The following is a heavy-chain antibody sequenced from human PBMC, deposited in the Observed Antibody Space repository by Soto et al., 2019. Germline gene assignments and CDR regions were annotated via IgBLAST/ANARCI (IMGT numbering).Heavy chain of an antibody. Sequence: PSETLSLTCAVSGGSISGGYYSWIWIRQPPGKVLDWIGFIYNSGSTYYNPSLKSRVTISVDRSKNQFSLKLSSVTAADTAVYYCARGGELLWFGDRVPVGWFDPWGQGTLVTVSS. D-gene: IGHD3-10*01. CDR1: GGSISGGYYS. CDR3: ARGGELLWFGDRVPVGWFDP. V-gene: IGHV4-30-2*01. CDR2: IYNSGST. J-gene: IGHJ5*02.